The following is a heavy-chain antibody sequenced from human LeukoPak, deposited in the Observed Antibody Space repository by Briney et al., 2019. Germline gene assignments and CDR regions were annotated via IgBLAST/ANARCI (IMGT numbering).Heavy chain of an antibody. D-gene: IGHD3-3*01. J-gene: IGHJ5*02. Sequence: SETLSLTCTVSGGSISSYYWSWIRQPPGKGLEWIGYIYYSGSTNYNPSLKSRVTISVDTSKNQFSLKLSSVTAADTAVYYCARDGGYDFWRGNVGFEPWGQGTLVTVSS. CDR2: IYYSGST. CDR1: GGSISSYY. V-gene: IGHV4-59*01. CDR3: ARDGGYDFWRGNVGFEP.